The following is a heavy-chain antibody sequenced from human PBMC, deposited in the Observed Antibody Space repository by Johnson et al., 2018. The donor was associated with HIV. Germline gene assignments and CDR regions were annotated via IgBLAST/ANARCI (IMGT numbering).Heavy chain of an antibody. V-gene: IGHV3-53*01. J-gene: IGHJ3*02. CDR2: IYSGGST. CDR3: ARAYTYGAFDI. CDR1: GFTVSRSY. Sequence: VQLVESGGGLIQPGGSLRFSCAGSGFTVSRSYMSWVRQAPGKGLEWVSVIYSGGSTYYAGSVKGRFTISRDNSKNTLYLQMNSLRVDDTAIYYCARAYTYGAFDIWGQGTMVTVSS. D-gene: IGHD5-18*01.